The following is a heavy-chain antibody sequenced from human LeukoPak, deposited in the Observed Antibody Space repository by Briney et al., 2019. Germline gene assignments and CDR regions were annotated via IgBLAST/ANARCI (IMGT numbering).Heavy chain of an antibody. V-gene: IGHV3-33*01. D-gene: IGHD3-9*01. J-gene: IGHJ3*02. CDR2: TWYDGNNK. CDR3: ARTTGTGGLPYFDWLSPGDEALDI. Sequence: GGSLRLSCAASGFTFSTYGMHWVRQAPGKGLEWVSLTWYDGNNKYYVDSVKGRFTISRDNSKNTLYLQMNSLRAEDTAVYYCARTTGTGGLPYFDWLSPGDEALDIWGQGTTVTVSS. CDR1: GFTFSTYG.